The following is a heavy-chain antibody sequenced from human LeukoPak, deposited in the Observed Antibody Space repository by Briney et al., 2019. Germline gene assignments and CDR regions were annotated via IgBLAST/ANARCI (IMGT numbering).Heavy chain of an antibody. Sequence: GASVKVSCKTSGYSFTDYYMHWVRQAPGQGLEWMGWLNPNTGGTNYAQKYQDRVTMTRDTSTSTAYMELTRLTSDDTGVYYCARDKISFDYWGQGTLVTVSS. D-gene: IGHD2/OR15-2a*01. CDR1: GYSFTDYY. V-gene: IGHV1-2*02. CDR2: LNPNTGGT. CDR3: ARDKISFDY. J-gene: IGHJ4*02.